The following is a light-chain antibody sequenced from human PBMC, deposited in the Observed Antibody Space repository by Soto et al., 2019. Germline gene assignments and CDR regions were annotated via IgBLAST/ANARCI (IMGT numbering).Light chain of an antibody. Sequence: DIQMTQSPSTLSASVGDRVTIACRASQSISNSLAWYQQKPGKAPNLLFYKASSLESGVPSRFSGSGSGTEFTLTISSLQPDDFATYYCRQYVSYPVTFGGGTKVEMK. CDR2: KAS. CDR1: QSISNS. J-gene: IGKJ4*01. CDR3: RQYVSYPVT. V-gene: IGKV1-5*03.